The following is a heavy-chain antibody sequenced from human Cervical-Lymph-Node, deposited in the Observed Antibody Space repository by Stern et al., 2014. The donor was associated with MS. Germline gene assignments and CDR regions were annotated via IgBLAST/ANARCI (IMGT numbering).Heavy chain of an antibody. J-gene: IGHJ4*02. D-gene: IGHD2-8*01. CDR1: GGTLNTSA. CDR2: IFPIFGAT. CDR3: ARVRCPNGVCYPRLDY. Sequence: QVQLGQSGPEVKNPGSSVRVSCKASGGTLNTSAINWVRQAPGQGLEWMGGIFPIFGATNYAQKLQGRLTVTADESTTTVYMELNSLMSEDTAIYYCARVRCPNGVCYPRLDYWGQGTLVTVSS. V-gene: IGHV1-69*01.